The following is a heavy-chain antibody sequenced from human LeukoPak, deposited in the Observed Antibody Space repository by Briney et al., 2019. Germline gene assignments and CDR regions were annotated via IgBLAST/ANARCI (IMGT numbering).Heavy chain of an antibody. D-gene: IGHD6-19*01. CDR1: GGSISSYY. Sequence: PSETLSLTCTVSGGSISSYYWSWIRQPPGKGLEWIGYIYYSGSTNYNPSLKSRVTISVDTSKNQFSLKPSSVTAADTAVYYCARENSSGCDYWGQGTLVTVSS. CDR2: IYYSGST. CDR3: ARENSSGCDY. V-gene: IGHV4-59*01. J-gene: IGHJ4*02.